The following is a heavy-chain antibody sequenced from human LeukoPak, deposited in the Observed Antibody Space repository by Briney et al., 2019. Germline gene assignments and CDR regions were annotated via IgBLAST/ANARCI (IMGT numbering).Heavy chain of an antibody. Sequence: ASVKVSCKASGYTFTGYYMHWVRQAPGPGLEWMGWINPNSGGTNYAQKFQGSVTMTRDASISTAYMELSRLRSDDTAVYYCARDSGSLDYFDYWGQGTLVTVSS. CDR1: GYTFTGYY. CDR3: ARDSGSLDYFDY. V-gene: IGHV1-2*02. J-gene: IGHJ4*02. D-gene: IGHD1-26*01. CDR2: INPNSGGT.